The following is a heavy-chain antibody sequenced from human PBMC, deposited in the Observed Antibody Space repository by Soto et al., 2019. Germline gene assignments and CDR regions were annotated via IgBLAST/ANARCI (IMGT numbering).Heavy chain of an antibody. J-gene: IGHJ6*02. CDR3: ASTLDV. Sequence: GGSLSLSCAASGFSFSSYGMHWVRQAPGKGLEWVAVISYDGSNKYYADSVKGRFTISRDNSKNTLYLQMNSLRADDTAVYYCASTLDVWGQGTTVTVSS. V-gene: IGHV3-30*19. CDR2: ISYDGSNK. CDR1: GFSFSSYG.